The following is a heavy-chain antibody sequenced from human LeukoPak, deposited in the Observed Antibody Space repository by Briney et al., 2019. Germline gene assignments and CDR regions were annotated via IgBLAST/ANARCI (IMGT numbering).Heavy chain of an antibody. CDR2: INHSGST. CDR3: ARAKSTMIVVVRPGVAFDI. D-gene: IGHD3-22*01. Sequence: SETLSLTCAVHGGSFSGYYWSWIRQPPGKGLEWIGEINHSGSTNYNPSLKSRVTISVDTSKNQFSLKLSSVTAADTAVYYCARAKSTMIVVVRPGVAFDIWGQGTMVTVSS. V-gene: IGHV4-34*01. J-gene: IGHJ3*02. CDR1: GGSFSGYY.